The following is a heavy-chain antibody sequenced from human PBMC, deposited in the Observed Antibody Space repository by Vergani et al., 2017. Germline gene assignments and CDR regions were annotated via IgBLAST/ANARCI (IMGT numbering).Heavy chain of an antibody. CDR2: IYPGDSDT. CDR3: ARRRYYYDSSGPHDAFDI. J-gene: IGHJ3*02. CDR1: GYSFTSYW. Sequence: EVQLVQSGAEVKKPGESLKISCKGSGYSFTSYWIGWVRQMPGKGLEWMGIIYPGDSDTRYSPSFQGQVTISADKSISTAYLQWSSLKASDTAMYYCARRRYYYDSSGPHDAFDIWGQGTTVTVSS. D-gene: IGHD3-22*01. V-gene: IGHV5-51*01.